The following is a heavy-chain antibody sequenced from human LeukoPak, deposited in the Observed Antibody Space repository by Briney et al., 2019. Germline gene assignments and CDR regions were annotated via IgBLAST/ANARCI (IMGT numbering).Heavy chain of an antibody. CDR1: GFTFSDYW. CDR3: ARDEAVAGTYSAAEYFQH. D-gene: IGHD6-19*01. J-gene: IGHJ1*01. Sequence: QPGGSLRLSCAASGFTFSDYWMQWVRQAPGKGLEWVANINYHGNENYLLDSVKGRFTISRDNAKNSLYLQMNSLRAEDTAVYYCARDEAVAGTYSAAEYFQHWGQGTLVTVSS. CDR2: INYHGNEN. V-gene: IGHV3-7*01.